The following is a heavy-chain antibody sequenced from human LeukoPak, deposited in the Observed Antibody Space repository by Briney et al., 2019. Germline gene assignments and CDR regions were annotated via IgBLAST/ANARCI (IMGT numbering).Heavy chain of an antibody. CDR1: GYTFPSYY. CDR3: ARERGLVGATPAWFDP. J-gene: IGHJ5*02. V-gene: IGHV1-46*01. Sequence: ASVKVSFQPSGYTFPSYYMHWVRQAPGQGLEWMVVMNPSGCSTSYAQKFQRRVTMTRDTSTSTVYMELSSLRSEDTAVYYCARERGLVGATPAWFDPWGQGTLVTVSS. CDR2: MNPSGCST. D-gene: IGHD1-26*01.